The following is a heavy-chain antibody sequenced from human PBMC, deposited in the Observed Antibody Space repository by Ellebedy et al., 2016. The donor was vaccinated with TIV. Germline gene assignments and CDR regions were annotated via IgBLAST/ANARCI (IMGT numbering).Heavy chain of an antibody. CDR2: IWYDGTNE. V-gene: IGHV3-33*01. CDR3: ARDRGTNNRDSTPDY. CDR1: GFSFSTYG. D-gene: IGHD1/OR15-1a*01. Sequence: GESLKISCAASGFSFSTYGMHWVRQAPGKGLEWVAVIWYDGTNEYHAGSVKGRFTISRDNSKNTLYLQMNSLRAEDTAVYYCARDRGTNNRDSTPDYWGQGTLLTVSS. J-gene: IGHJ4*02.